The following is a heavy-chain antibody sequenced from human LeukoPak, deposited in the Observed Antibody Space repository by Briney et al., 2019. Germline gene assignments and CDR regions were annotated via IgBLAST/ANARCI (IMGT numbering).Heavy chain of an antibody. J-gene: IGHJ4*02. CDR1: GGSISSYY. CDR3: ARRTGYSSSWSGSFDY. D-gene: IGHD6-13*01. CDR2: IYYSGST. V-gene: IGHV4-59*08. Sequence: SETLSLTCTVSGGSISSYYWSWIRQPPGKGLEWIGYIYYSGSTNHNPSLKSRVTISVDTSKNQFSLKLSSVTAADTAVYYCARRTGYSSSWSGSFDYWGQGTLVTVSS.